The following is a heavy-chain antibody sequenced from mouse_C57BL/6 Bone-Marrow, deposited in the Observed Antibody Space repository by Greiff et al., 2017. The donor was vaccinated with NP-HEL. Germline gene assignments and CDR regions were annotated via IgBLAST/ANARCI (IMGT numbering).Heavy chain of an antibody. D-gene: IGHD2-4*01. CDR2: IDPETGGT. CDR1: GYTFTDYE. J-gene: IGHJ3*01. CDR3: TSEVDYDGFAY. Sequence: QVQLQQSGAELVRPGASVTLSCKASGYTFTDYEMHWVKQTPVHGLEWIGAIDPETGGTAYNQKFKGQAILTADKSSSTAYMELRSLTSEDSAVYYCTSEVDYDGFAYWGQGTLVTVSA. V-gene: IGHV1-15*01.